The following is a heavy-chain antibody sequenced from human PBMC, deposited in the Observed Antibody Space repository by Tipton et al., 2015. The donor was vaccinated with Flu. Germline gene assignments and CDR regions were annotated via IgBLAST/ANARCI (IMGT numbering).Heavy chain of an antibody. CDR2: IYYSGST. CDR1: GGSISSGGYY. D-gene: IGHD4-23*01. J-gene: IGHJ4*02. CDR3: ARGKRYGGNPYLGY. Sequence: TLSLTCTVSGGSISSGGYYWSWIRQHPGKGLEWIGYIYYSGSTYYNPSLKSRVTISVDTSKNQFSLKLSSVTAADTAVYYCARGKRYGGNPYLGYWGQGTLVTVSS. V-gene: IGHV4-31*03.